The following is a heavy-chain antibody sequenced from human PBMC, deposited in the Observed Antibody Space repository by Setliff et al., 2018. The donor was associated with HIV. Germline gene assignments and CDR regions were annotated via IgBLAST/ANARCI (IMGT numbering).Heavy chain of an antibody. D-gene: IGHD2-21*01. Sequence: SETLSLTCTVPGDSISSSTFYWGWIRQPPGKGLEWIGSIYYSGTTYYNPSLKSRVAISVDTSKNQFSLKLSSVTAADTAAYYCARPRLRGSGAFDIWGQGTMVTVSS. V-gene: IGHV4-39*01. CDR3: ARPRLRGSGAFDI. CDR1: GDSISSSTFY. CDR2: IYYSGTT. J-gene: IGHJ3*02.